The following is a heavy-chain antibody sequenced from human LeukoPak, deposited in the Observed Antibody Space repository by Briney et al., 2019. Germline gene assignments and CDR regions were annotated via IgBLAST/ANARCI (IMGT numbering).Heavy chain of an antibody. CDR2: ISAYNGNT. D-gene: IGHD6-13*01. Sequence: ASVKVSCKASGYTFTSYGISWVRQAPGQGLEWMGWISAYNGNTNYAQKLQGRVTMTTDTSTSTAYMELRSLRSDDTAVYYCARDRASIAAAGTGWSDPWGQGTLVTVSS. CDR1: GYTFTSYG. J-gene: IGHJ5*02. CDR3: ARDRASIAAAGTGWSDP. V-gene: IGHV1-18*01.